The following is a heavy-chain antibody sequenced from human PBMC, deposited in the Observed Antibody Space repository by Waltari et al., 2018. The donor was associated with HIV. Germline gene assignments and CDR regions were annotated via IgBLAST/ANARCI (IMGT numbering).Heavy chain of an antibody. D-gene: IGHD4-17*01. J-gene: IGHJ2*01. CDR2: ISSSSSYI. Sequence: EVQLVESGGGLVKPGGSLRLSCAAPGFPFSSNSMTWARQAPGKGLEGVSAISSSSSYIYYADSVKGRFTISRDNAKNSLYLQRNSLRAEDTAVYYCARDPTVTGGYFDLWGRGTLVTVSS. CDR3: ARDPTVTGGYFDL. CDR1: GFPFSSNS. V-gene: IGHV3-21*01.